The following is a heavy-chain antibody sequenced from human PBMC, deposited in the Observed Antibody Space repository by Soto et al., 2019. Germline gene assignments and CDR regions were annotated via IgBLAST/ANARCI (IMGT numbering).Heavy chain of an antibody. CDR3: ARGVTMVRGVIHTPYFDY. Sequence: QVQLQESGPGLVKPSQTLSLTCTVSGGSISSGGYYWSWIRHHPGKGLEWIGYINYSGSTYYNPALKGRVTISVDTSKNQCSLTLSSVTAADTAVYYWARGVTMVRGVIHTPYFDYWGQGTLVTVSS. CDR2: INYSGST. J-gene: IGHJ4*02. D-gene: IGHD3-10*01. CDR1: GGSISSGGYY. V-gene: IGHV4-31*03.